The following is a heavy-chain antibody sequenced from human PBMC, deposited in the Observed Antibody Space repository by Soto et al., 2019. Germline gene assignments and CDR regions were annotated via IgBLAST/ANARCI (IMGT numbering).Heavy chain of an antibody. CDR2: ISTSGGRP. Sequence: GGSPRLSRTTSGITLRNSCINWVRQAPRKGLEWVSSISTSGGRPYYADSVKGRFTISRDNSKNTLYLQMNSLRVEDTAVYYCAKDPDRYDYVWGTYRYIDHWGQGTLVTVSS. D-gene: IGHD3-16*02. V-gene: IGHV3-23*01. CDR1: GITLRNSC. J-gene: IGHJ4*02. CDR3: AKDPDRYDYVWGTYRYIDH.